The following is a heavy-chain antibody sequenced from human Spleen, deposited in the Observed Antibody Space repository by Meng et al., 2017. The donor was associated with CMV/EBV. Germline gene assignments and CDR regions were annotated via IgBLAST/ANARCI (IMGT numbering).Heavy chain of an antibody. CDR2: ISHSGST. D-gene: IGHD6-19*01. V-gene: IGHV4-34*01. CDR3: ARDRAVAGTGNYYYYGMDV. Sequence: SETLSLTCSVYGGSFSGYYWSWIRQPPGKGLEWIGEISHSGSTNYNPPLKSRVTISVDTSKSQFSLKLSSVTAADTAGYYCARDRAVAGTGNYYYYGMDVWGQGTTVTVSS. J-gene: IGHJ6*02. CDR1: GGSFSGYY.